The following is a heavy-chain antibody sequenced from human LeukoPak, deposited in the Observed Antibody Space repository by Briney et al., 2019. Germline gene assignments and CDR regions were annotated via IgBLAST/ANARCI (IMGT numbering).Heavy chain of an antibody. CDR2: IIPIFGTA. D-gene: IGHD6-13*01. CDR3: ARDGRVSNDAFDI. CDR1: GGTFSSYA. V-gene: IGHV1-69*05. Sequence: SVKVSCKASGGTFSSYAISWVRQAPGQGLEWMGGIIPIFGTANYAQKFQGRVTITTDESTSTACMELSSLRSEDTAVYYCARDGRVSNDAFDIWGQGTMVTVSS. J-gene: IGHJ3*02.